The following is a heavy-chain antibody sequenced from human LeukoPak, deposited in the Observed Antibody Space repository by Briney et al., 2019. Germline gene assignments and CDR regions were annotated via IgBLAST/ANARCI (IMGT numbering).Heavy chain of an antibody. CDR1: GGSFSGYY. Sequence: SETLSLTCAVYGGSFSGYYWSWIRQPPGKGLEWIGEINHSGSTNYNPSLKSRVTISVDTSKNQFSLKLSSVTAADTAVYYRARGDCSGGSCYHNWFDPWGQGTLVTVSS. CDR2: INHSGST. CDR3: ARGDCSGGSCYHNWFDP. V-gene: IGHV4-34*01. D-gene: IGHD2-15*01. J-gene: IGHJ5*02.